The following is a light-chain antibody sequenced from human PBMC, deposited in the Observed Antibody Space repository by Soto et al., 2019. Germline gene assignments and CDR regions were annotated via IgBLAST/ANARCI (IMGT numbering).Light chain of an antibody. V-gene: IGLV1-40*01. CDR2: GDT. J-gene: IGLJ2*01. Sequence: QSVLTQPPSVSGAPGQRVTISCTGSSSNIGAGYDVHWYQHLPGTGPKLLISGDTNRPSGVPDRFSGSKSGTSASLAITGRQSEDEADYYGQSYDSSLSGHVVFGGGTKLTVL. CDR1: SSNIGAGYD. CDR3: QSYDSSLSGHVV.